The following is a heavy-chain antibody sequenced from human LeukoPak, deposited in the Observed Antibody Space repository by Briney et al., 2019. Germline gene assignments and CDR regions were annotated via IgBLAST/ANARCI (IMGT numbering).Heavy chain of an antibody. V-gene: IGHV4-4*07. Sequence: SETLSLTCTVSGGSISSYYWSWIRQPAGKGLEWIGRIYTSGSTNYNPSLKSRVTMSVDTSKNQFSLKLSSVTVADTAVYYCARLDSSGWYSMIDYWGQGTLVTVSS. D-gene: IGHD6-19*01. J-gene: IGHJ4*02. CDR1: GGSISSYY. CDR2: IYTSGST. CDR3: ARLDSSGWYSMIDY.